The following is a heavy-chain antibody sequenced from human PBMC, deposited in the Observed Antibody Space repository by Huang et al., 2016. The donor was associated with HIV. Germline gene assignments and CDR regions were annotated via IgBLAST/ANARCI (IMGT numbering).Heavy chain of an antibody. CDR2: INHSGST. CDR1: GGSFSGYY. CDR3: ASLFFDY. J-gene: IGHJ4*02. V-gene: IGHV4-34*01. Sequence: QVQLQQWGAGVLKPSETLSLTCAVYGGSFSGYYWSWIRQSPGKGLEWIGEINHSGSTNYNPSRKRRVTMSVDTSKNQFSLKLSSVTAADTAVYYCASLFFDYWGQGILVTVSS.